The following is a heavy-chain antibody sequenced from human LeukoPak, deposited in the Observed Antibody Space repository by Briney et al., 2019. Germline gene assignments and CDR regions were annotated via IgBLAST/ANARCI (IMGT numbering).Heavy chain of an antibody. D-gene: IGHD3-3*01. V-gene: IGHV4-39*07. Sequence: SETLSLTCTVSGGSISSSSYYWGWIRQPPGKGLEWIGSIYYSGSTYYNPSLKSRVTISVDTSKNQFSLKLSSVTAADTAVYLLGRVMVLEWLILKWGQGTLVTVSS. J-gene: IGHJ4*02. CDR3: GRVMVLEWLILK. CDR1: GGSISSSSYY. CDR2: IYYSGST.